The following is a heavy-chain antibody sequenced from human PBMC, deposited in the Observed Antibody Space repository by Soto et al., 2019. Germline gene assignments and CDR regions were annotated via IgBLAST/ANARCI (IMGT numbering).Heavy chain of an antibody. D-gene: IGHD6-6*01. CDR1: GYTFIAFW. CDR3: ARRDSSSSDAAGAASGVYYFFYGMDV. V-gene: IGHV5-10-1*01. J-gene: IGHJ6*01. CDR2: IDPRDSYS. Sequence: GECLKSNCQASGYTFIAFWITWVRQMPGKGLEWMATIDPRDSYSNYSLSFQGHVTISADKSIGSAYLHWSTLEASDTAIYYCARRDSSSSDAAGAASGVYYFFYGMDVWG.